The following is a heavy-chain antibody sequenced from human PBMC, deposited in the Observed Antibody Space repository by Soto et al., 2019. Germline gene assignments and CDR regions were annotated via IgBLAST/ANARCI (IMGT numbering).Heavy chain of an antibody. V-gene: IGHV1-46*01. J-gene: IGHJ4*02. CDR3: ARDWGAGYSKTGPFDY. CDR2: INPSGGST. CDR1: GYTFTSYY. D-gene: IGHD4-4*01. Sequence: GASVKVSCKASGYTFTSYYMHWVRQAPGQGLEWMGIINPSGGSTSYAQKFQGRVTMTRDTSTSTVYMELSSLRSEDTAVYYCARDWGAGYSKTGPFDYWGQGTLVTVSS.